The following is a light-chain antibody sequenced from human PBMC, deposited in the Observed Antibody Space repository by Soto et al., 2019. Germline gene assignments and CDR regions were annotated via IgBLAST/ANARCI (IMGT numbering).Light chain of an antibody. CDR2: DTS. CDR3: QQRRDWLFT. Sequence: EIVLTQSPATLSLSPGERATLSCRASQSVTSYLAWYQQKPGQAPRLLIYDTSKRATGIPARFSGSGSRTDFTLTISSLEPEDFAVYYCQQRRDWLFTFGPGTKVDIK. CDR1: QSVTSY. J-gene: IGKJ3*01. V-gene: IGKV3-11*01.